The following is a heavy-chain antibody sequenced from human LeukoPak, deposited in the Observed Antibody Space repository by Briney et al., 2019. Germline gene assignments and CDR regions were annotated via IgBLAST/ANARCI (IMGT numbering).Heavy chain of an antibody. Sequence: GGSLRLSCAASGFTFSSYATSWVRQAPGKGLEWVSAISGSGGSTYYADSVKGRFTISRDNSKNTLYLQMNSLRAEDTAVYYCAKASMTTVTYAGYFDYWGQGTLVTVSS. CDR1: GFTFSSYA. V-gene: IGHV3-23*01. CDR2: ISGSGGST. D-gene: IGHD4-17*01. J-gene: IGHJ4*02. CDR3: AKASMTTVTYAGYFDY.